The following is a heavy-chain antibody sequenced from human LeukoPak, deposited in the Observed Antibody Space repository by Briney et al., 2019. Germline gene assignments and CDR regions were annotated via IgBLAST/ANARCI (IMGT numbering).Heavy chain of an antibody. V-gene: IGHV4-59*08. J-gene: IGHJ4*02. CDR3: ARQIRYSSSPFDY. Sequence: SETLSLTCTVSGGSISSYYWSWIRQPPGKGLEWIGYIYYSGSTNYNPSLKSRVTISVDTSKNQFSLKLSSVTAADTAVYYCARQIRYSSSPFDYWGQGTLVTVSS. CDR2: IYYSGST. CDR1: GGSISSYY. D-gene: IGHD6-13*01.